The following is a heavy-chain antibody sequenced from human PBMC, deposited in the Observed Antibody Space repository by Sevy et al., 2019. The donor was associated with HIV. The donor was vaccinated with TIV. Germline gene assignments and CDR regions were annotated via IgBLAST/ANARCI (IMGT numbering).Heavy chain of an antibody. J-gene: IGHJ5*02. V-gene: IGHV3-48*02. CDR1: GFTFSSSI. CDR2: ISGTGSTI. Sequence: GGSLRLSCAVSGFTFSSSIINWVRQAPGKGLEWVSSISGTGSTIYYADSVKGRFTISRDNAKNSLYLQMHSLRDEDTAVYYCARSDYGDYVGWFDPWGQGTLVTVSS. CDR3: ARSDYGDYVGWFDP. D-gene: IGHD4-17*01.